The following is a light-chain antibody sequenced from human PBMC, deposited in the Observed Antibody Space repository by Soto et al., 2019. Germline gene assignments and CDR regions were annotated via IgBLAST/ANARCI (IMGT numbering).Light chain of an antibody. Sequence: IVMTQSPATLSVSPGERVTLSCRASETVRTNLAWFQQKPGQTPRLLIFGASTRATGIPTRFTGSGFETEFTLTIGSLQSEDLAVYYCQQYYNWPPYTFGQGTKLEIK. V-gene: IGKV3-15*01. CDR1: ETVRTN. CDR3: QQYYNWPPYT. CDR2: GAS. J-gene: IGKJ2*01.